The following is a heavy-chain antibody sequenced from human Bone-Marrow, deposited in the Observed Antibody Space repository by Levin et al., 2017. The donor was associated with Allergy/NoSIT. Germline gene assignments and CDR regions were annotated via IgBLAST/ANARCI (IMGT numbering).Heavy chain of an antibody. CDR2: INPNSGGT. Sequence: GESLKISCKASGYTFTGFYIHWVRQAPGQGLEWMGWINPNSGGTNFAQKFQGRVTMTRDTSISTAYMELSRLRSDDTAVYYCARGPLITMVRGVINYYFDYWGQGTLVTVSS. D-gene: IGHD3-10*01. CDR3: ARGPLITMVRGVINYYFDY. J-gene: IGHJ4*02. CDR1: GYTFTGFY. V-gene: IGHV1-2*02.